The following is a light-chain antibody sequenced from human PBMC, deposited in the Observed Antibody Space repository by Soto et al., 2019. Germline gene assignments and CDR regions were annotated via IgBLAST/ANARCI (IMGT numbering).Light chain of an antibody. CDR3: QHYGNSPT. Sequence: DIVLTQSPGTLSLSPGDGATLSCRASQSVSSGYVAWYQQKPGQAPRLLIYGAARRATGIPGSFSGSGSGTDFTLSISRLDADDFAVYWCQHYGNSPTFGPGTKVQIK. CDR1: QSVSSGY. CDR2: GAA. J-gene: IGKJ1*01. V-gene: IGKV3-20*01.